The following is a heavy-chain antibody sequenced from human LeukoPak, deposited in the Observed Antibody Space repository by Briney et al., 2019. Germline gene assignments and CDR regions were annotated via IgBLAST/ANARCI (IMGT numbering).Heavy chain of an antibody. V-gene: IGHV3-23*01. CDR2: ISGSGGST. CDR3: AKINLYYDYVWGSYRPAYFDY. D-gene: IGHD3-16*02. Sequence: PGGSLRLSCAASGFTFSSYAMSWVRQAPGEGLEGVSAISGSGGSTYYADSVKGRFTISRDNSKNTLYLQMNTLRAEDTAVYYCAKINLYYDYVWGSYRPAYFDYWGQGTLVTVSS. CDR1: GFTFSSYA. J-gene: IGHJ4*02.